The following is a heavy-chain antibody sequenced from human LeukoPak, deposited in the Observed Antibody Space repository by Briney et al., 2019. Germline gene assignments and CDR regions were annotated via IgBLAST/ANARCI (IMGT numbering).Heavy chain of an antibody. CDR3: ARTYGGKYYDFWSGSRHFDY. D-gene: IGHD3-3*01. V-gene: IGHV4-38-2*02. Sequence: SETLSLTCTVSGYSISSDYYWGWSQPPAGEGVEWIGIIYHGGSTYYNPSLKSRVTISVDTSKNQLSLKLSSVTAADTAVYYCARTYGGKYYDFWSGSRHFDYWGQGTLVTVSS. CDR1: GYSISSDYY. CDR2: IYHGGST. J-gene: IGHJ4*02.